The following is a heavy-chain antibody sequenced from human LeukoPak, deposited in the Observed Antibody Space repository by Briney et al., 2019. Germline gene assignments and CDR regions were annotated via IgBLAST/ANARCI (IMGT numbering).Heavy chain of an antibody. D-gene: IGHD1-26*01. CDR3: ARNRIVGANYYFDY. CDR1: GGSISSSSYY. Sequence: SETLSLTCTVSGGSISSSSYYWSWIRQPPGKGLEWVGYFSYSGGTSYNPSLKSRVTISVDTSKNQFSLRLSPVAAADTAVYYCARNRIVGANYYFDYWGQGTLVTVSS. J-gene: IGHJ4*02. V-gene: IGHV4-61*01. CDR2: FSYSGGT.